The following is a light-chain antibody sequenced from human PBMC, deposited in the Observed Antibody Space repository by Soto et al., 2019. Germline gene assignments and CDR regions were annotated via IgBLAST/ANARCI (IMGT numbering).Light chain of an antibody. V-gene: IGLV4-60*03. CDR3: ETWDSNTRV. CDR1: SGHISYI. Sequence: QPVLTQSSSASASLGSSVKLTCTLSSGHISYIIAWHQQQPGQAPRYLMKLEGSGSYNKGSGVPDRFSSSSSGADRYLTIPNPQSEAEADYYCETWDSNTRVFGGGTKLTVL. CDR2: LEGSGSY. J-gene: IGLJ2*01.